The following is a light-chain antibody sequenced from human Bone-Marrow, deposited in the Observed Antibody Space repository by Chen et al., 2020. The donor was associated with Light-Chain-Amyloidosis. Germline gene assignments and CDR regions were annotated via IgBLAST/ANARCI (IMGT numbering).Light chain of an antibody. CDR2: DAS. Sequence: EIVLPQSPATLSLSPGERATLSCRASQSVSTYLAWYQQKPGQAPRLLIYDASSRATGIPSRFSGSGSATDFTLTISSLEPEDFAVYYCQHRTNWPWTFGQGTKVEI. CDR1: QSVSTY. CDR3: QHRTNWPWT. J-gene: IGKJ1*01. V-gene: IGKV3-11*01.